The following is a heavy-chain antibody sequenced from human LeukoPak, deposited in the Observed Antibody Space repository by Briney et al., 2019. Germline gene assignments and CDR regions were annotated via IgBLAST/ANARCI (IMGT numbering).Heavy chain of an antibody. CDR2: IYYSGST. J-gene: IGHJ4*02. V-gene: IGHV4-31*03. CDR3: ARVGEAMVRGVISYYFDY. D-gene: IGHD3-10*01. Sequence: SETLSLTCTVSGGSISSGGYYWSWIRQHPGKGLEWIGYIYYSGSTYYNPSLKSRVTISVGTSKNQFSLKLSSVTAADTAVYYCARVGEAMVRGVISYYFDYWGQGTLVTVSS. CDR1: GGSISSGGYY.